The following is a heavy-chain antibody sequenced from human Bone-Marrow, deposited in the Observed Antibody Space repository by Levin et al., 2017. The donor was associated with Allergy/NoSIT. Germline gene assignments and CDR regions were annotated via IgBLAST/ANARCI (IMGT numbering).Heavy chain of an antibody. Sequence: SGGSLRLSCAASGLTLTSRSMNWVRQAPGKGLEWVSYISRSGSTTYYADSVKGRFTISRDNAKNSLYLQMNSLRDGDTALYYCSFYSDYDSLNSYDVWGQGTMVTVSS. V-gene: IGHV3-48*02. D-gene: IGHD5-12*01. J-gene: IGHJ3*01. CDR3: SFYSDYDSLNSYDV. CDR1: GLTLTSRS. CDR2: ISRSGSTT.